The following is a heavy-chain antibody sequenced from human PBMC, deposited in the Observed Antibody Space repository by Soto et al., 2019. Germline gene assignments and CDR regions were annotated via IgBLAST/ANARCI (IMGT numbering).Heavy chain of an antibody. CDR1: GGSFSGYY. CDR3: ARVEVGARRGKDWFDP. J-gene: IGHJ5*02. D-gene: IGHD1-26*01. V-gene: IGHV4-34*01. CDR2: INHSGST. Sequence: PSETLSLTCAVYGGSFSGYYWSWIRQPPGKGLEWIGEINHSGSTNYNPSLKSRVTISVDTSKNQFSLKLSSVTAAGTAVYYCARVEVGARRGKDWFDPWGQGTLVTVSS.